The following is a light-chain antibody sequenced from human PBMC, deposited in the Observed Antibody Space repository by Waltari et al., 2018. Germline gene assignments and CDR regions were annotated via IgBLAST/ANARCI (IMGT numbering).Light chain of an antibody. CDR2: EVT. J-gene: IGLJ1*01. V-gene: IGLV2-8*01. Sequence: QSALTQPPSASGSPGQSVTISCTGTSSDVGGYNYVPWYQQHPGKPPKLLLYEVTKRPSGVPDRCSGSKSGNTASLTVSGLQADDEADYYCSSYAGTSTFYVFGTGTEVTVL. CDR1: SSDVGGYNY. CDR3: SSYAGTSTFYV.